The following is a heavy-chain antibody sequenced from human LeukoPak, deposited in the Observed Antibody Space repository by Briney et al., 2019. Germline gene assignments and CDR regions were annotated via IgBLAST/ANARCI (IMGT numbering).Heavy chain of an antibody. CDR3: AKDRPGDGYNSI. CDR1: GFISRNYG. V-gene: IGHV3-23*01. Sequence: PGGSLGLSSAASGFISRNYGVSWVPQPPGKGLEWVSTVHGRNYYADSVKGRFIISRDDSRSTLYLQMDNLRVEHTAVYYCAKDRPGDGYNSIWGQGTLVSVSS. CDR2: VHGRN. D-gene: IGHD5-24*01. J-gene: IGHJ4*02.